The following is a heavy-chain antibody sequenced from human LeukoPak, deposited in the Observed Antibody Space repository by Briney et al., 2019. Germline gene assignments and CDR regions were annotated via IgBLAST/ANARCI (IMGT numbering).Heavy chain of an antibody. CDR1: GFTFSSYA. CDR2: ISGSGGST. V-gene: IGHV3-23*01. Sequence: GGSLRLSRAASGFTFSSYAVSWVRQAPGKGLEWVSAISGSGGSTYYADSVKGRFTISRDNSKNTLYLQMNSLRAEDTAVYYCARERRARSVSQLSDYWGQGTLVTVSS. J-gene: IGHJ4*02. D-gene: IGHD6-19*01. CDR3: ARERRARSVSQLSDY.